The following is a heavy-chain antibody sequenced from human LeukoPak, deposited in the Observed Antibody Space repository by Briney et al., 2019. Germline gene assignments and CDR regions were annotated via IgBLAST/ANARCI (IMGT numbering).Heavy chain of an antibody. D-gene: IGHD6-6*01. Sequence: GGSLRLSCAVSGITLSNYGMSWVRQAPGKGLEWVSVIYSSGSTYYADSVKGRFTIFRDNSKNTLYLQMNSLRAEDTAVYYCARDGGLAPYSSSTPFDYWGQGTLVTVSS. V-gene: IGHV3-66*03. CDR2: IYSSGST. CDR1: GITLSNYG. J-gene: IGHJ4*02. CDR3: ARDGGLAPYSSSTPFDY.